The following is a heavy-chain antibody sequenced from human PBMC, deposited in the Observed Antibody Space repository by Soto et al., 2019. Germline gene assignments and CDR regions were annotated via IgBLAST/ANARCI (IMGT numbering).Heavy chain of an antibody. J-gene: IGHJ6*02. Sequence: EVQLLESGGGFVQPGGSMRLSCVASGFTFNNYAMNWVRQAPGKGPEWVSVMSGSGGSTFYADSVRGRFTTSRDTSKHTVYLQMERLRVEDTALYYCVKDRGYSLFAIGGVLDVGGGGTTVTVS. D-gene: IGHD3-3*02. CDR2: MSGSGGST. V-gene: IGHV3-23*01. CDR1: GFTFNNYA. CDR3: VKDRGYSLFAIGGVLDV.